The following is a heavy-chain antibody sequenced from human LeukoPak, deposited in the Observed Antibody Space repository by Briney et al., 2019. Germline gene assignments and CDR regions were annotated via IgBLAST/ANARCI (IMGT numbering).Heavy chain of an antibody. J-gene: IGHJ3*02. Sequence: GGSLRLSCAVSGFTFSDTYMTWIRQAPGKGLESLSYISPSGTDISYADSVKGRFTISRDNAKNSLYLQMNSLRAEDTAVYYCARAGGSAYAFDIWGQGTMVTVSS. V-gene: IGHV3-11*04. D-gene: IGHD3-10*01. CDR2: ISPSGTDI. CDR3: ARAGGSAYAFDI. CDR1: GFTFSDTY.